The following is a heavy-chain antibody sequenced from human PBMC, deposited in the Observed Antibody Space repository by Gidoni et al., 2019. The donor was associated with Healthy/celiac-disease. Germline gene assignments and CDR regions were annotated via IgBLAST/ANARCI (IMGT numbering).Heavy chain of an antibody. Sequence: EVQLVESGGGLVQPGRSLRLSCTASGFTFGDYAMSWVRQAPGKGLEWVGVIRSKAYGGTTEYAASVKGRFTISRDDSKSIAYLQMNSLKTEDTAVYYCTRDLGEWLGGAFDIWGQGTMVTVSS. CDR1: GFTFGDYA. CDR2: IRSKAYGGTT. V-gene: IGHV3-49*04. CDR3: TRDLGEWLGGAFDI. J-gene: IGHJ3*02. D-gene: IGHD3-10*01.